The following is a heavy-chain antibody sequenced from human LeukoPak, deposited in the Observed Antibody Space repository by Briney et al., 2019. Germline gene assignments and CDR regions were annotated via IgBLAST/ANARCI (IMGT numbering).Heavy chain of an antibody. CDR1: GFTFSTYA. V-gene: IGHV3-30-3*01. D-gene: IGHD3-10*01. Sequence: SGGSLRLSCAASGFTFSTYAMHWVRQAPGKGLEWVAVISYDGSNKYYADSVKGRFTISRDSSKNTLYLQMNSLRDEDTAVYYCARDAGPRDYGSGSYLGYWGQGTLVTVSS. CDR2: ISYDGSNK. CDR3: ARDAGPRDYGSGSYLGY. J-gene: IGHJ4*02.